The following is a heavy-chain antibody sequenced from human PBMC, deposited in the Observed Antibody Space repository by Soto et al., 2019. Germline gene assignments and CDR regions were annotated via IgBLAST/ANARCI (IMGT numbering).Heavy chain of an antibody. CDR3: ARDQVGGYAFPSYFDY. CDR1: GVTFSSYS. CDR2: ISSSSSTI. V-gene: IGHV3-48*02. D-gene: IGHD5-12*01. J-gene: IGHJ4*02. Sequence: GGSLRLSCAASGVTFSSYSMNWVRQAPGKGLEWVSYISSSSSTIYYADSVKGRFTISRDNAKNSLYLQMNSLRDEDTAVYYCARDQVGGYAFPSYFDYWGQGTLVTVSS.